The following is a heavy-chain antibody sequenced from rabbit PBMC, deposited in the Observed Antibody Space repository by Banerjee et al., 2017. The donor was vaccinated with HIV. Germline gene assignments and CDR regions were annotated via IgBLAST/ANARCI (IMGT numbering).Heavy chain of an antibody. D-gene: IGHD6-1*01. J-gene: IGHJ4*01. V-gene: IGHV1S45*01. CDR1: GFSFSNKYV. CDR2: INTSSGNT. CDR3: ARGDDGDPSDGNALSL. Sequence: QEQLEESGGDLVKPEGSLTLTCTASGFSFSNKYVMCWVRQAPGKGLEWIACINTSSGNTVYASWAKGRFTISKTSSTTVTLQMTSLTAADTATYFCARGDDGDPSDGNALSLWGQGTLVTVS.